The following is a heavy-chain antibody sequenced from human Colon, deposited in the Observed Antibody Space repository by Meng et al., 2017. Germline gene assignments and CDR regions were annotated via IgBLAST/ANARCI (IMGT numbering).Heavy chain of an antibody. CDR2: VYYTGSA. CDR3: ARGRGSYSSIDF. J-gene: IGHJ4*02. V-gene: IGHV4-61*03. CDR1: GGSVSSPSYY. Sequence: QVHLQGSGPILVRPSETLSLTCPLSGGSVSSPSYYWSWIRQTPGKGLEWIGYVYYTGSANYNPSLKSRVTISVDTSKNHFSLNLASVTAADTAVYYCARGRGSYSSIDFWGQGTLVTVSS. D-gene: IGHD1-26*01.